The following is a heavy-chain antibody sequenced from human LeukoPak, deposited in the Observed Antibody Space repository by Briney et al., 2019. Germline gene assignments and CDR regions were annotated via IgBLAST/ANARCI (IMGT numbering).Heavy chain of an antibody. J-gene: IGHJ5*02. CDR2: IHYTGST. V-gene: IGHV4-59*01. D-gene: IGHD3-10*01. CDR1: GGFISSYY. Sequence: SETLSLTCTVSGGFISSYYWSWIRQSPGKGLECIGYIHYTGSTNYNPSLKSRVTISVETSKNQFSLKLKSVTAADTAVYYCARGGYYGSGNDFRFDPWGQGTLVTVSS. CDR3: ARGGYYGSGNDFRFDP.